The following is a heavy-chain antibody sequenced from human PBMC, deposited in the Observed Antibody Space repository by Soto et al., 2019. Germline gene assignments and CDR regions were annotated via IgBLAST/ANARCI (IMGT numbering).Heavy chain of an antibody. Sequence: SETLSLTCAVYGGSFSGYYWSWIRQPPGKGLEWIGEINHSGSTNYNPSLKSRVTISVDTSKNQFSLKLSSVTAADTAVYYCARGSGTYYDDSSGYLNVWGPGTLVNVFS. V-gene: IGHV4-34*01. CDR1: GGSFSGYY. CDR3: ARGSGTYYDDSSGYLNV. CDR2: INHSGST. J-gene: IGHJ4*02. D-gene: IGHD3-22*01.